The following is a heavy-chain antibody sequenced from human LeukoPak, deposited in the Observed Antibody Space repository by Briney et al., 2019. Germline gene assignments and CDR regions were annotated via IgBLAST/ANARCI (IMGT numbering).Heavy chain of an antibody. V-gene: IGHV3-23*01. CDR1: GFTFSNYA. J-gene: IGHJ6*03. CDR2: INGNGGST. CDR3: AKVQVTTVTTFWGAMDV. Sequence: GGSLRLSCAASGFTFSNYAMSWVRQAPGKGLEWVSSINGNGGSTYYADSVKGRFTISRDNSKNTLYLQMNSLRAEDTAVYYCAKVQVTTVTTFWGAMDVWGKGTTVTVSS. D-gene: IGHD4-17*01.